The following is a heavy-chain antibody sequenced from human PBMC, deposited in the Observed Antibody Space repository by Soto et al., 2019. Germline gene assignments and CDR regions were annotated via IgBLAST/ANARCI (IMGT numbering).Heavy chain of an antibody. CDR1: GFTFSDSY. Sequence: QVQLVESGGGLVKPGGSLRLSCAASGFTFSDSYMSWIRQAPGKGLEWVSYIRSSGSTIYYADSVKGRFTISRDNAKKSLYLQMDSLRVEDTAVYYCARKLDCSGTNCYAGGWFDPWGQGTLVTVSS. V-gene: IGHV3-11*01. D-gene: IGHD2-2*01. J-gene: IGHJ5*02. CDR3: ARKLDCSGTNCYAGGWFDP. CDR2: IRSSGSTI.